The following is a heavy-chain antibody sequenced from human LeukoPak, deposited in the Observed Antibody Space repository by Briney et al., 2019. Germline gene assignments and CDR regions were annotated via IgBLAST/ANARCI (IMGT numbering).Heavy chain of an antibody. CDR1: GGSISGGDYY. CDR2: IYYSGST. J-gene: IGHJ4*02. CDR3: ARARNYDFWSGYYRRTTYFDY. Sequence: SETLSLTCTVSGGSISGGDYYWSWIRQPPGKGLEWIGYIYYSGSTYYNPSLKSRVTISVDTSKNQFSLKLSSVTAADTAVYYCARARNYDFWSGYYRRTTYFDYWGQGTLVTVSS. D-gene: IGHD3-3*01. V-gene: IGHV4-30-4*01.